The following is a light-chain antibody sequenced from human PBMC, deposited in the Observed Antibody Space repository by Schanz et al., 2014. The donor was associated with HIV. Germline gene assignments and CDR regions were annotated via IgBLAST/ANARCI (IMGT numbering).Light chain of an antibody. CDR1: SSDVGGYNY. V-gene: IGLV2-11*01. CDR3: TSYTSSRTVV. J-gene: IGLJ2*01. CDR2: DAT. Sequence: QSALTQPRSVSGSPGQSVTISCTGTSSDVGGYNYVSWYQQHPGKAPKLIIFDATKRPSGVPDRFSGSKSGNAASLTISGLQPEGEADYYCTSYTSSRTVVFGGGTKLTVL.